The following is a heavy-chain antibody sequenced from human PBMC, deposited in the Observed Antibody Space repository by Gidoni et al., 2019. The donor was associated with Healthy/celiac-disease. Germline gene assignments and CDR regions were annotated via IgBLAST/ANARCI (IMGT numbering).Heavy chain of an antibody. CDR2: ISYDGSNN. CDR1: GFTFSSYA. CDR3: ARESYGDRRWYYYGMDV. D-gene: IGHD4-17*01. V-gene: IGHV3-30-3*01. J-gene: IGHJ6*02. Sequence: QVQLVESGGGVVQPGRSLRLSCAASGFTFSSYAMHWVRQAPGKGLEWVAVISYDGSNNYYADSVKGRFTISRDNSKNTLYLQMNSLRAEDTAVYYCARESYGDRRWYYYGMDVWGQGTTVTVSS.